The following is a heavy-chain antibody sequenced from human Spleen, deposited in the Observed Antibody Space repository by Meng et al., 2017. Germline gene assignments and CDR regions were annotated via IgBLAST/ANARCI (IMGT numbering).Heavy chain of an antibody. CDR3: ARGGRGYSYGVPWYFDL. D-gene: IGHD5-18*01. J-gene: IGHJ2*01. V-gene: IGHV4-34*02. CDR1: GGSFRGYS. Sequence: QVPLRQWAAGLLKPSETLALTCAVYGGSFRGYSWSWIRQPPGMGLEWIGEINYSGSTNYNPSLKSRVTISVDTSKSQFSLKLSSVTAADTAVYYCARGGRGYSYGVPWYFDLWGRGTLVTVSS. CDR2: INYSGST.